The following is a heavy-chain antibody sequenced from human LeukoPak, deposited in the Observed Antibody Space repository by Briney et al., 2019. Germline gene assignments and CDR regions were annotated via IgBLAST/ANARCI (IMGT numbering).Heavy chain of an antibody. Sequence: GGSLRLSCAASAFSFSSYAMTWVRQAPGKGLEWVSGISATGGSTYYADSVKGRLTISRDNSKNTLYLQMNSLRADDTAVYYCARTVGYRAIDLWGQGTMVTVSS. CDR3: ARTVGYRAIDL. V-gene: IGHV3-23*01. CDR1: AFSFSSYA. D-gene: IGHD4-23*01. J-gene: IGHJ3*01. CDR2: ISATGGST.